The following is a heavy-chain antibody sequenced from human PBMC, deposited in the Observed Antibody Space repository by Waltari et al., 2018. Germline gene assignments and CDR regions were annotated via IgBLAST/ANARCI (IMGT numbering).Heavy chain of an antibody. CDR1: GYTFTGYY. D-gene: IGHD6-13*01. Sequence: QVQLVQSGAEEKKPGASVKVSCKASGYTFTGYYMHWVRQAPGQGLEWMGWINPNSGGTNYAQKFQGRVTISVDTSKNQFSLKLSSVTAADTAVYYCARGRGRQAAAGTQARGGYYYMDGWGKGTTVTVSS. J-gene: IGHJ6*03. CDR3: ARGRGRQAAAGTQARGGYYYMDG. CDR2: INPNSGGT. V-gene: IGHV1-2*02.